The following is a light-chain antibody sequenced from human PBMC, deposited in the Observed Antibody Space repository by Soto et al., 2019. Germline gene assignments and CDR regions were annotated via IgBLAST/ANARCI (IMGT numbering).Light chain of an antibody. V-gene: IGLV2-11*01. CDR1: SSDVGGYNY. Sequence: QSALTQPRSVSGSPGQAVTISCTGTSSDVGGYNYVSWYQQHPGKAPQLMMYDVSKRPSGVPDRFSGSKSGNTASLTISGLQAEDEADYYCCSYAGSYNVVFGGGTKLTVL. CDR3: CSYAGSYNVV. CDR2: DVS. J-gene: IGLJ2*01.